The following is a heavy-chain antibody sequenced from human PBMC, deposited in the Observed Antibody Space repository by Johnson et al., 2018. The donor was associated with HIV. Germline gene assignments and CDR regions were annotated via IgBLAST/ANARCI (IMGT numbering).Heavy chain of an antibody. V-gene: IGHV3-66*01. J-gene: IGHJ3*02. Sequence: VQLVESGGGLVQTGGSLRLSCAVSGFTVSSNYMSWVRQAPGMGLEWVSVIYSGGSTHYADSVKGRFTISRDNSKNTLYLQMNSLRAEDTAVYYCAKDGSTYYDSSGYLGEDAFEIWGQGTMVTVSS. CDR3: AKDGSTYYDSSGYLGEDAFEI. CDR2: IYSGGST. D-gene: IGHD3-22*01. CDR1: GFTVSSNY.